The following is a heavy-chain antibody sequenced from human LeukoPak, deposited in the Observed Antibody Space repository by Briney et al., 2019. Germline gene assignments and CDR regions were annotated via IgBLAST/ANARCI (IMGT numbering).Heavy chain of an antibody. V-gene: IGHV1-18*01. CDR1: GYTFTSYD. Sequence: ASVNVSCTASGYTFTSYDINWVRQAPGQGLEWMGWISAYNGNTNYAQKLQGRVTMTTDTSTSTAYMELRSLRSDDTAVYYCARDLKRNDHWGTNDAFDIWGQGTMVTVSS. D-gene: IGHD1-1*01. CDR3: ARDLKRNDHWGTNDAFDI. J-gene: IGHJ3*02. CDR2: ISAYNGNT.